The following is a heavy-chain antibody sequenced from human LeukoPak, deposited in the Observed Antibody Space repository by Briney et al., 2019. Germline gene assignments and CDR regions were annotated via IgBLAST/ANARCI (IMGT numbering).Heavy chain of an antibody. CDR2: IHLKTGGT. CDR3: AKDRVGDGFTNLYFDY. J-gene: IGHJ4*02. V-gene: IGHV1-2*06. Sequence: ASVKVSCKASGYTFSDFYMQWVRRAPGQGLEWMARIHLKTGGTTYAQKLRGRVTMTRDTSVTTGYRELGGVMSDDTAIYYGAKDRVGDGFTNLYFDYWGQGSLVTVSS. D-gene: IGHD3-10*01. CDR1: GYTFSDFY.